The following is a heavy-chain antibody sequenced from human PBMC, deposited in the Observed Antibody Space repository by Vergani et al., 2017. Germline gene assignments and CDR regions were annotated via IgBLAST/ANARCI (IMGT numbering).Heavy chain of an antibody. J-gene: IGHJ3*01. CDR1: GFSFGDYA. CDR2: VSYDGYNE. D-gene: IGHD1-1*01. Sequence: VQLVESGGGLVPPGRSLRLSCAASGFSFGDYAMTWVRQAPGKGLEWVATVSYDGYNEYYADSVRGRFTISRDNSRNTVSLQMDSLRLEDTAVYYCARNPRPRCINSVCRYVFDVWGHGTKVTVSS. V-gene: IGHV3-30*04. CDR3: ARNPRPRCINSVCRYVFDV.